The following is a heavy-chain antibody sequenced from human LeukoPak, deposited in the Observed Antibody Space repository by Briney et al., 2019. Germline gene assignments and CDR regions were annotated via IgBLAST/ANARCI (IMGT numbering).Heavy chain of an antibody. CDR1: GGSISSSSYY. CDR2: IYYSGST. Sequence: PSETLSLTCTVSGGSISSSSYYWGWIRQPPGKGLEWIGSIYYSGSTYYNPSLKSRVTISVDTSKSQFSLKLSSVTAADTAVYYCARPGDSSGWYGGSDYWGQGTLVTVSS. D-gene: IGHD6-19*01. J-gene: IGHJ4*02. V-gene: IGHV4-39*01. CDR3: ARPGDSSGWYGGSDY.